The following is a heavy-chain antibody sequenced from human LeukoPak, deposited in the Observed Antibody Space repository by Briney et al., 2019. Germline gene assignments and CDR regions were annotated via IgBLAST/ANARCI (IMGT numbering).Heavy chain of an antibody. CDR1: GFPFSIYS. J-gene: IGHJ4*02. Sequence: GGSLRLSCTPSGFPFSIYSMNWLRQAPGKAREWLSSISSSSSYIYYADSVKGRFTISRDNAKNSLYLQMNSLRAEDTAVYYCARDTLERRRAGLGDWGQGTLVTVSS. D-gene: IGHD1-1*01. CDR3: ARDTLERRRAGLGD. V-gene: IGHV3-21*01. CDR2: ISSSSSYI.